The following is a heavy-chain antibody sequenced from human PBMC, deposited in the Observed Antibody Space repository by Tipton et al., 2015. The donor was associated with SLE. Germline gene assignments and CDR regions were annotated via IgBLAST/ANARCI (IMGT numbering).Heavy chain of an antibody. CDR1: GGSVSSGSYY. Sequence: TLSLTCTVSGGSVSSGSYYWSWIRQPPGKGLEWIGYIYYSGSTNYNPSLKSRVTISVDTSKNQFSLKLSSVTAADTAVYYCARVEDYYDSSGYDYWGQGTLVTVSS. CDR3: ARVEDYYDSSGYDY. V-gene: IGHV4-61*01. J-gene: IGHJ4*02. CDR2: IYYSGST. D-gene: IGHD3-22*01.